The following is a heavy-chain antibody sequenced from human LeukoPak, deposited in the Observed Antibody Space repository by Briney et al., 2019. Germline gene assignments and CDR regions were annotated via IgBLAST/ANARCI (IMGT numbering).Heavy chain of an antibody. CDR2: INGSGGDK. CDR1: GFTFSSYA. V-gene: IGHV3-23*01. D-gene: IGHD4-17*01. J-gene: IGHJ4*02. CDR3: AMTTTKHDYGDYPYYFDY. Sequence: GGSLRLSCAASGFTFSSYALSWVRQAPGKGLDWVSGINGSGGDKYHADSVKGRFTISRDNSKNTLYLQMNSLRAEDTAVYYCAMTTTKHDYGDYPYYFDYWGQGTLVTVSS.